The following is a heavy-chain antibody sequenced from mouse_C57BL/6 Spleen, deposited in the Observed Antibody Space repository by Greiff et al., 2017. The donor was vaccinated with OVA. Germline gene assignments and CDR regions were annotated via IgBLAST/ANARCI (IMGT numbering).Heavy chain of an antibody. CDR2: IYPGDGDT. D-gene: IGHD3-3*01. V-gene: IGHV1-82*01. CDR1: GYAFSSSW. Sequence: QVQLQQSGPELVKPGASVKISCKASGYAFSSSWMNWVKQRPGKGLEWIGRIYPGDGDTNYNGKFKGKATLTADKSSSTAYMQLSSLTSEDSAVYFCARGAGKDWYFDVWGTGTTVTVSS. CDR3: ARGAGKDWYFDV. J-gene: IGHJ1*03.